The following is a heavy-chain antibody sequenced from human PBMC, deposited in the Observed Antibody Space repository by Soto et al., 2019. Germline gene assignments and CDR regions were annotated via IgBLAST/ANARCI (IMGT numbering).Heavy chain of an antibody. CDR2: IIPIFGTA. J-gene: IGHJ4*02. CDR1: GGTFSSYA. Sequence: VASVKVSCKASGGTFSSYAISWVRQAPGQGLEWMGGIIPIFGTANYAQKFQGRVTITADESTSTAYMELSSLRSEDTAVYYCARGLATYYDILTGYYSQNYYFDYWGQGTLVTVSS. CDR3: ARGLATYYDILTGYYSQNYYFDY. V-gene: IGHV1-69*13. D-gene: IGHD3-9*01.